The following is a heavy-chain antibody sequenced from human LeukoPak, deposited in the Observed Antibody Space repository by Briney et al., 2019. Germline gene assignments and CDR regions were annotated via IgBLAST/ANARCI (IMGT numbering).Heavy chain of an antibody. J-gene: IGHJ4*02. Sequence: SETLSLTCTVSGGSIRSYYWSWIRQPPGKGLEWIGYIYYSGSTNYNPSLKSRVTISVDTSENQFSLKLSSVTAADTAVYYCARGRGSGWYGPYDCSGRGTLVTVSS. D-gene: IGHD6-19*01. CDR1: GGSIRSYY. V-gene: IGHV4-59*01. CDR2: IYYSGST. CDR3: ARGRGSGWYGPYDC.